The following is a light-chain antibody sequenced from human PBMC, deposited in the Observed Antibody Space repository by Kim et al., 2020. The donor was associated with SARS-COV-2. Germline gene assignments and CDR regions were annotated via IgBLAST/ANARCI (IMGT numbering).Light chain of an antibody. V-gene: IGKV1-9*01. CDR2: AAS. CDR3: QQKT. CDR1: QGISSY. J-gene: IGKJ1*01. Sequence: DIQLTQSPSFLSASVGDRVTITCRASQGISSYLAWYQQKPGKAPKLLIYAASTLQSGVPSRFSGSGSGTEFTLTISSLQPEDFATYYYQQKTFGQGTKV.